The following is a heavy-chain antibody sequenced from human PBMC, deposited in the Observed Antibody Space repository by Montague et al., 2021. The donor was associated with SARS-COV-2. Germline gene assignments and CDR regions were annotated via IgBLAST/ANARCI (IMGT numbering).Heavy chain of an antibody. D-gene: IGHD3-3*01. CDR1: GFNFTNYN. Sequence: PLRLSCAASGFNFTNYNINWVRQPPGTGLEWVSSISGSGFGGPYIYYPDSVKGRFTTSRHNAKNSLYLQMNSLRAERTALYYCAGESVSGFGVVIFGMDVWGRGNTITVSS. CDR2: ISGSGFGGPYI. CDR3: AGESVSGFGVVIFGMDV. V-gene: IGHV3-21*01. J-gene: IGHJ6*01.